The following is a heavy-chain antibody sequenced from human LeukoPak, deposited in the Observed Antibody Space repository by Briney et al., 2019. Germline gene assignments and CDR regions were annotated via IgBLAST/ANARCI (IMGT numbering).Heavy chain of an antibody. CDR1: GYSFDSGYY. J-gene: IGHJ4*02. V-gene: IGHV4-38-2*02. CDR2: IYYSGST. CDR3: ARLYCISTSCYTIDY. Sequence: PSETLSLTRTVSGYSFDSGYYWGWIRQPPGKGLEWIANIYYSGSTSYNPSLKSRVTVSIDTSKNKFSLKLYSVPAADTALYYCARLYCISTSCYTIDYWGQGTLVTVSS. D-gene: IGHD2-2*02.